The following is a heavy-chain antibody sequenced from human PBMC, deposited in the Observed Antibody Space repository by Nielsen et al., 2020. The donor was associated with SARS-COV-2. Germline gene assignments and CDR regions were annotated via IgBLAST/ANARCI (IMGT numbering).Heavy chain of an antibody. V-gene: IGHV4-38-2*02. CDR3: ARDRGGTPGAPDY. Sequence: SATLSLTCTVSGYSISSGYYWGWIRQPPGKGLEWLGSIYHSGSTYYNPSLKSRVTISVDTSKNQFSLKLSSVTAADTAVYYCARDRGGTPGAPDYWGQGTLVTVAS. CDR2: IYHSGST. J-gene: IGHJ4*02. CDR1: GYSISSGYY. D-gene: IGHD3-10*01.